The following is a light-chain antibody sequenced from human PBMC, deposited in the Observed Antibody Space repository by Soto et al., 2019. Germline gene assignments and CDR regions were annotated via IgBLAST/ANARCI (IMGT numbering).Light chain of an antibody. CDR1: SGHSSYA. CDR3: QTWGTGIRV. Sequence: QLVLTQSPSASASLGASVKLTCTLSSGHSSYAIAWHQQQPEKGPRYLMKLNSDGSHSKVDGIPDRFSGSSSGAERYLTISGLQSEDEADYYCQTWGTGIRVFVGGTKLTVL. CDR2: LNSDGSH. J-gene: IGLJ3*02. V-gene: IGLV4-69*01.